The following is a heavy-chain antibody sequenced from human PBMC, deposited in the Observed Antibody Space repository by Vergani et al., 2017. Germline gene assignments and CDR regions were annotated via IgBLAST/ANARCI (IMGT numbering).Heavy chain of an antibody. V-gene: IGHV3-7*01. Sequence: VQLVESGGGVVQPGRSLRLSCAASGFTFSGYGMHWVRQAPGKGLEWVANIKQDGSEKYYVDSVKGRFTISRDNSKNTLYLQMNRLRAEDTTVYYCAREGSYYDSSDYYAHDAFDIWGQGTMVTVSS. CDR1: GFTFSGYG. CDR2: IKQDGSEK. D-gene: IGHD3-22*01. J-gene: IGHJ3*02. CDR3: AREGSYYDSSDYYAHDAFDI.